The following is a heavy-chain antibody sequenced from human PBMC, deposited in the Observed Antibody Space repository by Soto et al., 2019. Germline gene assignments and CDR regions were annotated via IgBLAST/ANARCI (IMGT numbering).Heavy chain of an antibody. Sequence: PGGSLRLSCAASGFTFSSYDMHWVRQATGKGLEWVSAIGTAGDTYYPGSVKGRFTISRENAKNSLYLQMNSLRAGDTAVYYCARIWSNGAFDIWGQETMVTVSS. D-gene: IGHD3-16*01. CDR2: IGTAGDT. V-gene: IGHV3-13*01. J-gene: IGHJ3*02. CDR1: GFTFSSYD. CDR3: ARIWSNGAFDI.